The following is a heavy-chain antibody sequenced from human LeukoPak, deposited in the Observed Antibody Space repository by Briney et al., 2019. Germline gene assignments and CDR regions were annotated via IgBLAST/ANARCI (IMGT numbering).Heavy chain of an antibody. J-gene: IGHJ4*02. CDR1: GFTFSSYA. CDR2: ISDSGGST. CDR3: AKVATPRGYCSGGCCYCFVY. V-gene: IGHV3-23*01. D-gene: IGHD2-15*01. Sequence: PGGSLRLSCAASGFTFSSYAMSWVRQAPGKGLEWVSGISDSGGSTFYADSVKDRFTISRDNSKNTLYLQMNSLRAEDTAVYSCAKVATPRGYCSGGCCYCFVYWGQGTLVTVSS.